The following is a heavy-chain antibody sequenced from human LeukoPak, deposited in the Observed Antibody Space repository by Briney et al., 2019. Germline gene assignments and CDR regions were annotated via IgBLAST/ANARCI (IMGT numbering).Heavy chain of an antibody. V-gene: IGHV3-21*01. CDR1: GFTFSSYS. CDR2: ISSSSGYI. J-gene: IGHJ4*02. D-gene: IGHD2-15*01. CDR3: ARDRGYCSSGSCYGLYFDS. Sequence: GGSLRLSCAASGFTFSSYSMNWVRQAPGKGLEWVASISSSSGYILYADSVKGRFTVSRDNAKNSLYLQISNLRAEDTALYYCARDRGYCSSGSCYGLYFDSWGQGTLVTVSS.